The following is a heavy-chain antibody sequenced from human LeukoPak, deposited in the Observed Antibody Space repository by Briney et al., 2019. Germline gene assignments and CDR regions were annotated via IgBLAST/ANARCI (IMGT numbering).Heavy chain of an antibody. CDR3: ARDRYCSGGSCQFNWFDP. J-gene: IGHJ5*02. D-gene: IGHD2-15*01. Sequence: PSETLSLTCTVSGGSISSYYWSWIRQPAEKGQEWIGRIYTRGSTNYNPSLKSRVTMSVNTSKNQFSLKLSSVTAADTAVYYCARDRYCSGGSCQFNWFDPWGQGTLVTVSS. CDR2: IYTRGST. V-gene: IGHV4-4*07. CDR1: GGSISSYY.